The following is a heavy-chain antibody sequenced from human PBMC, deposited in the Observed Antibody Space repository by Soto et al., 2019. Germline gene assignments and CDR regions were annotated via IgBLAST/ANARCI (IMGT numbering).Heavy chain of an antibody. CDR3: ARDESEYYDSSGSKAFDI. CDR2: IKRDGSEK. V-gene: IGHV3-7*03. J-gene: IGHJ3*02. Sequence: EVQLVESGGGLVQPGGSLRLSCAASGFTFSSYWMSWVRQAPGKGLEWVANIKRDGSEKYYVDSVKGRFTISRDNAKNSLYLQMNSLRAEDTAVYYCARDESEYYDSSGSKAFDIWGQGTMVTVSS. D-gene: IGHD3-22*01. CDR1: GFTFSSYW.